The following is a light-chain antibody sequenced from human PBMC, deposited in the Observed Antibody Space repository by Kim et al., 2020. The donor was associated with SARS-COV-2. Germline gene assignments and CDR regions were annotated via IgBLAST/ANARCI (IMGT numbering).Light chain of an antibody. Sequence: QSVLTQPPSASGTPGQRVIISCSGSRSNIGSNSVSWYQHLPGTAPKVLIYSNNQRPSGVPDRFSGSKSGTSASLAISGLQSEDEADYYCAAWDDSLNGWVFGGGTQLTV. V-gene: IGLV1-44*01. CDR3: AAWDDSLNGWV. J-gene: IGLJ3*02. CDR2: SNN. CDR1: RSNIGSNS.